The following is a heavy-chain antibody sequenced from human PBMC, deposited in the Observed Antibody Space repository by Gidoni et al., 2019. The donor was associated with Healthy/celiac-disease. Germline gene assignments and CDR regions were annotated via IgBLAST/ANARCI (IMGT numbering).Heavy chain of an antibody. Sequence: EVQLVESGGGLVKPGGSLRLSGAASGFTFSNAWMSWVRQAPGTGLEWVGRIKSKTDGGTTDYAAPVKGRFTIARDDSKNTLYLQMTSLKTEDTAVYYCTTESDFWSGYSVEDAFDIWGQGTMVTVSS. J-gene: IGHJ3*02. CDR3: TTESDFWSGYSVEDAFDI. CDR1: GFTFSNAW. CDR2: IKSKTDGGTT. V-gene: IGHV3-15*01. D-gene: IGHD3-3*01.